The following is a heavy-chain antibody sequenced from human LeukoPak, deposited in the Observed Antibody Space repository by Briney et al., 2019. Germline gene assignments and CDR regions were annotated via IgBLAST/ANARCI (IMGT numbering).Heavy chain of an antibody. V-gene: IGHV3-23*01. Sequence: PGRSLRLSCAASGFTFSSYAMSWVRQAPGKGLEWVSAISGSGGSTYYADSVKGRFTISRDNSKNTLYLQMNSLRAEDTAVYYCAKVLLQGGDAFDIWGQGTMVTVSS. J-gene: IGHJ3*02. CDR2: ISGSGGST. CDR1: GFTFSSYA. D-gene: IGHD3-10*01. CDR3: AKVLLQGGDAFDI.